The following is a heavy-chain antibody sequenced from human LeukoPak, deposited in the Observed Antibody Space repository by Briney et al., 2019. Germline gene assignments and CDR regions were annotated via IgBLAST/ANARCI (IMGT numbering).Heavy chain of an antibody. V-gene: IGHV3-48*04. CDR3: ARGPSSGSGWPYYYYGMDV. J-gene: IGHJ6*02. CDR1: GFTVSTNY. Sequence: GGSLRLSCAASGFTVSTNYMSWVRQAPGKGLEWVSYISSSSSTIYYADSVKGRFTISRDNAKNSLYLQMNSLRAEDTAVYYCARGPSSGSGWPYYYYGMDVWGQGTTVTVSS. CDR2: ISSSSSTI. D-gene: IGHD6-19*01.